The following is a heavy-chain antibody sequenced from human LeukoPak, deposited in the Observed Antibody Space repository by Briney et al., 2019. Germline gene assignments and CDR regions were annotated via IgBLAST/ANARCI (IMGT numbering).Heavy chain of an antibody. V-gene: IGHV4-4*07. Sequence: SETLSLTCTVSGGSISSYYWSWIRQPAGKGLEWIGRIYTSGSTNYNPSLKSRVTISVDTSKNQFSLKLSSVTAADTAVYYCARGPNYYDSSGYYYWGQGTLVTVSS. CDR2: IYTSGST. D-gene: IGHD3-22*01. CDR3: ARGPNYYDSSGYYY. J-gene: IGHJ4*02. CDR1: GGSISSYY.